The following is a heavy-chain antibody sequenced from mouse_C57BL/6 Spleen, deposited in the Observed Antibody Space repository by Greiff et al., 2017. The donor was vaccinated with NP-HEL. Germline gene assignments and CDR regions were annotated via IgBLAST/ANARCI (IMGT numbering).Heavy chain of an antibody. D-gene: IGHD1-1*01. Sequence: VQLKQSGPELVKPGASVKIPCKASGYTFTDYNMDWVKQSHGKSLEWIGDINPNNGGTIYNQKFKGKATLTVDKSSSTAYMELRSLTSEDTAVYDCAKGGYYGSSLYWYFDVWGTGTTVTVSS. J-gene: IGHJ1*03. CDR2: INPNNGGT. V-gene: IGHV1-18*01. CDR1: GYTFTDYN. CDR3: AKGGYYGSSLYWYFDV.